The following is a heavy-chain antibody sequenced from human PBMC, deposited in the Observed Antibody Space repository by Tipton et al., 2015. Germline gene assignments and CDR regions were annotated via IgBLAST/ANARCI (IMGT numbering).Heavy chain of an antibody. CDR2: INVSGGGT. CDR3: AKDFRGRTYLDY. D-gene: IGHD2-15*01. CDR1: GFRFNSYG. Sequence: SLRLSCAASGFRFNSYGMSWVRQAPGKGLEWVSGINVSGGGTYYADSVRGRFTISRDSSKNMLYLQMNSLRAEDTAVYYCAKDFRGRTYLDYWGQGTLVTVSS. V-gene: IGHV3-23*01. J-gene: IGHJ4*02.